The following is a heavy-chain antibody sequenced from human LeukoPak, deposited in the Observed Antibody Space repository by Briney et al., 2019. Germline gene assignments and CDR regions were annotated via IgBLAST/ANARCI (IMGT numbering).Heavy chain of an antibody. CDR2: IYYTGSA. CDR1: SGSISGYY. CDR3: ARPGYSSGTQSFDY. J-gene: IGHJ4*02. Sequence: SETLSLTCTVSSGSISGYYWGWIRQPPGKGLEWIGYIYYTGSANYNPSLKSRVTISVDTSKNQFSLKLSSVTAADTAVYYCARPGYSSGTQSFDYWGQGTLVTVSS. V-gene: IGHV4-59*01. D-gene: IGHD6-19*01.